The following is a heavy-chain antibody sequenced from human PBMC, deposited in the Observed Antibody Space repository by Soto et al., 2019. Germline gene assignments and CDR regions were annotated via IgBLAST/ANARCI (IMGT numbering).Heavy chain of an antibody. V-gene: IGHV3-30*19. CDR2: TSYDGSDK. CDR3: ARWGTTGGLDV. Sequence: QVQLVESGGGVVQPGTSLRVSCVGSGFTFRSYVIHWVRQAPGKGLEWVALTSYDGSDKYYGDSVRGRFTISRDNSRNTVDLQMDSVRLEDTAVYYCARWGTTGGLDVWGQGTLVSVSS. D-gene: IGHD3-16*01. J-gene: IGHJ1*01. CDR1: GFTFRSYV.